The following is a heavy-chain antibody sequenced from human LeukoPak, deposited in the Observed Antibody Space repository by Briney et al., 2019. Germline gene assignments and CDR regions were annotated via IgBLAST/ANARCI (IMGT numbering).Heavy chain of an antibody. J-gene: IGHJ4*02. CDR3: AWGYSGYGPFDY. Sequence: SQTLSLTCAVSGGSISSDGYSWSWLRQPPGKGLEWIGYIYHSGSTYYNPSLKSRVTISVDRSKNQFSLNLSSVTAADTAIYYCAWGYSGYGPFDYWGQGTLVTVSS. V-gene: IGHV4-30-2*01. CDR1: GGSISSDGYS. D-gene: IGHD5-12*01. CDR2: IYHSGST.